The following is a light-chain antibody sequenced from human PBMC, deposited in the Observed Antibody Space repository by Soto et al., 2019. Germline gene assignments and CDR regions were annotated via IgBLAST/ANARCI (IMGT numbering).Light chain of an antibody. V-gene: IGLV2-14*01. Sequence: VLTXPASVSGSPGQSITISCTGTSSDVGGYNYVAWYQQHPGKVPRLMIYEVSNRPSGVSNRFSGSKSGSTASLTISGLQAEDEADYYCISYTSSSTSYVFGTGTKATVL. CDR1: SSDVGGYNY. CDR2: EVS. CDR3: ISYTSSSTSYV. J-gene: IGLJ1*01.